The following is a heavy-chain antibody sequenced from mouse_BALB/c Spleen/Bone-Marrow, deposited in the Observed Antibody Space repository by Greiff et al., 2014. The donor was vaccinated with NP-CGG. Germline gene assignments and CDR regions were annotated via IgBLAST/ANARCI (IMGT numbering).Heavy chain of an antibody. V-gene: IGHV7-3*02. D-gene: IGHD2-4*01. CDR3: AREIINDYHWYFDV. J-gene: IGHJ1*01. CDR2: IRNKANGYTT. CDR1: GFTFTDYY. Sequence: EVQVVESGGGLVQPGGSLRLSCATSGFTFTDYYMSWVRQLPGKALEWLGFIRNKANGYTTEYSASVKGRFTISRDNSQSILYLQMNTLRAEDSATYYCAREIINDYHWYFDVWGAGTTVTVSS.